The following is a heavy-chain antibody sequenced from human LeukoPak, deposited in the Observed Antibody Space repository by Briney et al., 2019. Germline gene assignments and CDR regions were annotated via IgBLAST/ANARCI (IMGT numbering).Heavy chain of an antibody. CDR3: ARAVKGNWFDP. CDR1: GGSISSGSYY. J-gene: IGHJ5*02. Sequence: SETLSLTCTVSGGSISSGSYYWSWIRQPAGKGLEWIGRIYTSGSTNYNPSLKSRVTISVDTSKNQFSLKLRSVTAADTAVYYCARAVKGNWFDPWGQGTLVTVSS. CDR2: IYTSGST. V-gene: IGHV4-61*02.